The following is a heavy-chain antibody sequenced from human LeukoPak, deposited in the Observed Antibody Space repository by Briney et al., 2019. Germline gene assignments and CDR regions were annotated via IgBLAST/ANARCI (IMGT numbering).Heavy chain of an antibody. V-gene: IGHV4-39*07. CDR3: ARVGQLTDY. CDR2: IYYSGST. CDR1: GGSISSSSYY. D-gene: IGHD6-6*01. Sequence: PSETLSLTCTVSGGSISSSSYYWGWIRQPPGKGLEWIGSIYYSGSTYYNPSLKSRVTISVDTSKNQFSLKLSSVTAADTAVYYCARVGQLTDYWGQGTLVTVSS. J-gene: IGHJ4*02.